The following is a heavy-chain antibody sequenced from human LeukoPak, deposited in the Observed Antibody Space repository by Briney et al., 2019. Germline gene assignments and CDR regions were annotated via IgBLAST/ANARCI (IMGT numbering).Heavy chain of an antibody. J-gene: IGHJ3*01. D-gene: IGHD3-3*01. CDR3: AKAVNFGVVTSDGFHV. V-gene: IGHV3-48*01. CDR2: ITSSSSSI. CDR1: GFPFSSYN. Sequence: GGSLRLSCAASGFPFSSYNMNWVRQAPGKGLEWVSYITSSSSSIFYADSVKGRFTISRDNSKNTLYLQMNSLRAEDMAIYYCAKAVNFGVVTSDGFHVWGQGTKVTVSA.